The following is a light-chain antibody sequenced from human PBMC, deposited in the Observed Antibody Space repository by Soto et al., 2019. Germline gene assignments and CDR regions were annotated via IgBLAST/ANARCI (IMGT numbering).Light chain of an antibody. Sequence: EIVMTQSPATLSVSPGEGVTLSCRASQTVRSSLAWYQQKPGQAPRLLIYGASTRVTGIPARFSGSGSATEFALTISSLQSEDFAVYYCQQYHNWPSYTFGQGTKLEIK. CDR3: QQYHNWPSYT. J-gene: IGKJ2*01. CDR2: GAS. V-gene: IGKV3-15*01. CDR1: QTVRSS.